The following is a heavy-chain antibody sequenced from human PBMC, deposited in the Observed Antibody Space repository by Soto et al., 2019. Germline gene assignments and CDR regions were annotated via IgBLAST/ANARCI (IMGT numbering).Heavy chain of an antibody. J-gene: IGHJ4*02. V-gene: IGHV3-23*05. Sequence: EVQLLESGGDLVQPGGSLTLSCAASGFPFRNFAMAWVRQAPGKGLEWVSIISNSGSSTYHGDSVKGRFTTSRDNSKGTLSLHMRGVRIDDTAVYFCARADLLWDSFDLWGQGTLVTVSS. CDR2: ISNSGSST. CDR3: ARADLLWDSFDL. CDR1: GFPFRNFA. D-gene: IGHD2-2*01.